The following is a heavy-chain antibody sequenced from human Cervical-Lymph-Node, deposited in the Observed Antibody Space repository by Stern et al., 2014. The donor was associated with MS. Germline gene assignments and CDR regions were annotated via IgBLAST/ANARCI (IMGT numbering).Heavy chain of an antibody. CDR2: IRYDGTTK. CDR1: GFTIRGYW. CDR3: ARDGYDSLLDY. V-gene: IGHV3-7*01. J-gene: IGHJ4*02. D-gene: IGHD3-16*01. Sequence: EVQLVESGGALVQPGGSLRLSCAASGFTIRGYWMNWVRQAPGRGPEWVANIRYDGTTKHYVGSVKGRFTISRDTATNSLYLQMNSLRVEDTAVYYCARDGYDSLLDYWGQGTLVMVSS.